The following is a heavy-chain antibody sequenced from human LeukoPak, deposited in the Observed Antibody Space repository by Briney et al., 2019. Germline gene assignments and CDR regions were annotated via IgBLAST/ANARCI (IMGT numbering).Heavy chain of an antibody. CDR3: ARGLGSYAYSDAFDI. CDR1: GFTFSRSW. Sequence: GGSLRLSCAASGFTFSRSWMTWVRQAPGKGLEWVSSISDSSIYIHYADSVKGRFTISRDNAKNSLYLQMNGLRADDTAVYYCARGLGSYAYSDAFDIWGQGTMVTVSS. CDR2: ISDSSIYI. J-gene: IGHJ3*02. V-gene: IGHV3-21*06. D-gene: IGHD5-18*01.